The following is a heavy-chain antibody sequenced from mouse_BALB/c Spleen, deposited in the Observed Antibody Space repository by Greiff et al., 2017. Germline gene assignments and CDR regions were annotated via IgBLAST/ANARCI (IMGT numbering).Heavy chain of an antibody. CDR3: AREGGWFAY. J-gene: IGHJ3*01. CDR1: GFTFTGYY. Sequence: EVKLVESGGGLVQPGGSLRLSCATSGFTFTGYYMSWVRQPPGKALEWLGFIRNKANGYTTEDSASVKVRFTSSSDNYHSILYLQMNNLRAEDSATYYCAREGGWFAYWGQGTLVTVSA. CDR2: IRNKANGYTT. V-gene: IGHV7-3*02.